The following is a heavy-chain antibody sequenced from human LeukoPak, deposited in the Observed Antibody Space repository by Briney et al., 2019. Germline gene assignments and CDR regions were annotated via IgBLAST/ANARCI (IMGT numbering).Heavy chain of an antibody. CDR2: IYSGGST. V-gene: IGHV3-53*01. CDR1: GFTVSNNY. CDR3: ARSSRTDSSGYYDY. Sequence: PGGSLRLSCAASGFTVSNNYMSWVRQAPGKGLEWVSVIYSGGSTYYADSVKGRFTISRGNSKNTLYLQMNSLRAEDTAVYYCARSSRTDSSGYYDYWGQGTLVTVSS. D-gene: IGHD3-22*01. J-gene: IGHJ4*02.